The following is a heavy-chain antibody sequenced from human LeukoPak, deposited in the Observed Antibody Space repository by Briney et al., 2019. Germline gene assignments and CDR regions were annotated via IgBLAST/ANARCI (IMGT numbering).Heavy chain of an antibody. J-gene: IGHJ6*02. Sequence: ASVKVSCKASGYTFTGYYMHWVRQAPGQGLEWMGWINPNSGGTNYAQKFQGWVTMTRDTSISTAYMELSRLRSDDTTVYYCAVAYYYYGMDVWDQGTTVTVSS. V-gene: IGHV1-2*04. CDR3: AVAYYYYGMDV. CDR1: GYTFTGYY. CDR2: INPNSGGT.